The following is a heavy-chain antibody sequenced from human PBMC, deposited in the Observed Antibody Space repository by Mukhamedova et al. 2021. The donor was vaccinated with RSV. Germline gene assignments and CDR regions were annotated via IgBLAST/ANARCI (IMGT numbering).Heavy chain of an antibody. Sequence: SGISWNSGSIGYADPVKGRFTISRDNAKNSLYLQMNSLRAEDTALYYCAKDSSGFSSVADYWGQGTLVTVSS. V-gene: IGHV3-9*01. J-gene: IGHJ4*02. CDR2: ISWNSGSI. CDR3: AKDSSGFSSVADY. D-gene: IGHD2-15*01.